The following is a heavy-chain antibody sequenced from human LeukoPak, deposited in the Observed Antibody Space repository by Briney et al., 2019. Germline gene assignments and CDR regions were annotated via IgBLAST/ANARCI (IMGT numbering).Heavy chain of an antibody. V-gene: IGHV3-66*01. Sequence: GGSLRLSCAASGFTVSNNYMSWVRQAPGKGLEWVSLIYSGGSTSYADSVKGRFTISRDNSKNTLYLQMNSLRAEDTAVYYCARDRAYSFGASFDYWGQGTLVTVSS. CDR2: IYSGGST. CDR3: ARDRAYSFGASFDY. J-gene: IGHJ4*02. D-gene: IGHD5-18*01. CDR1: GFTVSNNY.